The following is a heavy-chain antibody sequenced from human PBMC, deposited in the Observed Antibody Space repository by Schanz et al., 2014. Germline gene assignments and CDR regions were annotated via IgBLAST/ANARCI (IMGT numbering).Heavy chain of an antibody. CDR1: GFTFSIYA. CDR2: ISSSGTPI. J-gene: IGHJ4*01. Sequence: TSGFTFSIYAMSWVRQAPWKGLDWVSYISSSGTPIYYEDSVKCRFTISRDNAQSTLYLQMNSTRAEDMSVNSCALALHRGLPNSARQDLEKRPTNDY. D-gene: IGHD1-1*01. CDR3: ALALHRGLPNSARQDLEKRPTNDY. V-gene: IGHV3-48*01.